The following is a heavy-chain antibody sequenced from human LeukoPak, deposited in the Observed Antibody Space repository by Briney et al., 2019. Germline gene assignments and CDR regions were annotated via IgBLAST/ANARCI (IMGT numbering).Heavy chain of an antibody. CDR1: GGTFSSYA. D-gene: IGHD5-12*01. J-gene: IGHJ4*02. V-gene: IGHV1-69*04. CDR2: IIPILGIA. Sequence: SVTVSCKACGGTFSSYAISWVRQAPGQGLEWMGRIIPILGIANYAQKFQGRVTITADKSTSTAYMELSSLRSEDTAVYYCARDGSGYDYSSYWGQGTLVTVSS. CDR3: ARDGSGYDYSSY.